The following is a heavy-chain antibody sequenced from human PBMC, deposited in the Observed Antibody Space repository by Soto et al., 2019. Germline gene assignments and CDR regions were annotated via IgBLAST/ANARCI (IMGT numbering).Heavy chain of an antibody. D-gene: IGHD4-4*01. CDR3: ASRDYNDAFDI. V-gene: IGHV4-59*01. Sequence: QVQLQESGPGLVKPSETLSLTCTVSGVSISTYYWTWIRQPPGKGLEWIGQVFYSGNTNYNPSLKSRVTISVDASRNQFALRLSSVTAAHTAMYYCASRDYNDAFDIWGQGKLVTVPS. CDR2: VFYSGNT. CDR1: GVSISTYY. J-gene: IGHJ3*02.